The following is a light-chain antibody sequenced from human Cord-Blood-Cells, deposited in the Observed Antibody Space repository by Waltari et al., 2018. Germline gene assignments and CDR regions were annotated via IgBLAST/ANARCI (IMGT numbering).Light chain of an antibody. J-gene: IGLJ2*01. V-gene: IGLV2-23*01. Sequence: QSALTQPCSVSGSPAQSIPISCAGTSSYVGSYNLVSWYQQHPGKATKLKIYEGSKRPSGVSNRFSGSNSGNTASLTISGLQAEDEADYYCCSYAGSSTLVFGGGTKLTVL. CDR2: EGS. CDR3: CSYAGSSTLV. CDR1: SSYVGSYNL.